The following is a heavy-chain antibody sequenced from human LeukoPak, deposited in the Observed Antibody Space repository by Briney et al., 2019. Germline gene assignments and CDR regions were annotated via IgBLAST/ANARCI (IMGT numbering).Heavy chain of an antibody. Sequence: SETLSLTCTVSGGSFSGYYWSWIRQPAGKGLEWIGRIYTSGSTNYNPSLKSRVTISVDTSKNQFSLKLSSGTAADTGVYYCASGLRYFDLYYWGQGTLVTVSS. CDR3: ASGLRYFDLYY. CDR2: IYTSGST. CDR1: GGSFSGYY. D-gene: IGHD3-9*01. J-gene: IGHJ4*02. V-gene: IGHV4-4*07.